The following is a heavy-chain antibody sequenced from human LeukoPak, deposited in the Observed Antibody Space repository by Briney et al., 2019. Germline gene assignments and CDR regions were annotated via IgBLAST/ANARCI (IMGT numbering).Heavy chain of an antibody. Sequence: PGGSLRLSCAASGFTFSSFGMHWVRQAPGKGLEWVTFIRHDGSKEHYADSVKGRFTISRDNSKSTLYVQMTSLRDEDTAVYYCAKAQYLSIRPQLFDHWGQGTLVTVSS. V-gene: IGHV3-30*02. J-gene: IGHJ4*02. CDR2: IRHDGSKE. CDR1: GFTFSSFG. CDR3: AKAQYLSIRPQLFDH. D-gene: IGHD2-2*01.